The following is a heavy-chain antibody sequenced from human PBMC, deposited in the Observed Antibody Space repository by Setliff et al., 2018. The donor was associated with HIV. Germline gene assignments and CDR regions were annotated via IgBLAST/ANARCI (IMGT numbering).Heavy chain of an antibody. CDR3: ARRPPLTTGREYYFDF. CDR2: FYTSGST. D-gene: IGHD1-1*01. CDR1: GGSITSYY. Sequence: SETLSLTCTVSGGSITSYYWSWLRQPPGKELEWIGYFYTSGSTNYNPSLKSRVTISIDTSKNQFSLKLNAVTAADTAVYYCARRPPLTTGREYYFDFWGQGTLVT. V-gene: IGHV4-4*09. J-gene: IGHJ4*02.